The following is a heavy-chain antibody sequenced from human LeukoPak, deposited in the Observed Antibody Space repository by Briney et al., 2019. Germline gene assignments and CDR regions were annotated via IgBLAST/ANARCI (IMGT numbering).Heavy chain of an antibody. D-gene: IGHD5-18*01. CDR2: ISSSGIYI. Sequence: PGGSLRLSCAASGFTFSSYWMNWVRQAPGKGLEWVSYISSSGIYIYYADSVRGRFTISRDNAKRSVHLQMNSLRAEDTAVYYCARDLRGYSYGYLGYWGQGTLVTVSS. CDR3: ARDLRGYSYGYLGY. J-gene: IGHJ4*02. CDR1: GFTFSSYW. V-gene: IGHV3-21*04.